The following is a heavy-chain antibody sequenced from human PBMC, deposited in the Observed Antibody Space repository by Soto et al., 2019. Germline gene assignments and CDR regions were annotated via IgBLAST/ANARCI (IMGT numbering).Heavy chain of an antibody. CDR3: ARVGFCSTGSCYDY. CDR1: GFTFSDYY. Sequence: GGSLRLSCAASGFTFSDYYMSWIRQAPGKGLEWVSYISNSGNTIYYADSVKGRFTISRDNAKNSLSLQMNSLRADDTAVYYCARVGFCSTGSCYDYWGQGTLVTVSS. V-gene: IGHV3-11*01. J-gene: IGHJ4*02. CDR2: ISNSGNTI. D-gene: IGHD2-15*01.